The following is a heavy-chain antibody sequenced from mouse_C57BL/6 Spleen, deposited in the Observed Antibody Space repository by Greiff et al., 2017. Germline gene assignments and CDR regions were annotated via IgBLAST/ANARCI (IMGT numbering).Heavy chain of an antibody. Sequence: VQLVESGPELVKPGASVKISCKASGYAFSSSWMNWVKQRPGKGLEWIGRIYPGDGDTNYNGKFKGKATLTADKSSSTAYMQLSSLTSEDSAVYYCAREGGWLRRWGFADWGQGTLVTVSA. CDR2: IYPGDGDT. CDR1: GYAFSSSW. J-gene: IGHJ3*01. D-gene: IGHD2-2*01. CDR3: AREGGWLRRWGFAD. V-gene: IGHV1-82*01.